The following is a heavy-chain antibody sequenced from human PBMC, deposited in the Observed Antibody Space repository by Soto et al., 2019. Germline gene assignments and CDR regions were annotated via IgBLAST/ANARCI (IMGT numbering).Heavy chain of an antibody. V-gene: IGHV4-59*01. CDR3: ARVATTYEHYFDY. J-gene: IGHJ4*02. Sequence: QVQLQESGPGLVKPSETLSLTCTVSGGSISSYYWSWIRQPPGKGLEWIGYIYYSGSTNYNPSLKSRVTISVDTSKKQFSLKLSSVTAADAAVYYCARVATTYEHYFDYWGQGTLVTVSS. D-gene: IGHD5-12*01. CDR1: GGSISSYY. CDR2: IYYSGST.